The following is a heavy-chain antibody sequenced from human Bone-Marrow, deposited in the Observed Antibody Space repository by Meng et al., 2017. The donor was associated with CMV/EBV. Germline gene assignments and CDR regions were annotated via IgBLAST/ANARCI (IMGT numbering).Heavy chain of an antibody. CDR1: GFTFSNAW. V-gene: IGHV3-15*01. J-gene: IGHJ6*02. CDR3: TTEDIVVVPAAIGSSVYYYGMDV. CDR2: IKSKTDGGTT. Sequence: ETLSLTCAASGFTFSNAWMSWVRQAPGKGLEWVGRIKSKTDGGTTDYAAPVKGRFTISRDDSKNTLYLQMNSLKTEDTAVYYCTTEDIVVVPAAIGSSVYYYGMDVWGQGTTVTVSS. D-gene: IGHD2-2*02.